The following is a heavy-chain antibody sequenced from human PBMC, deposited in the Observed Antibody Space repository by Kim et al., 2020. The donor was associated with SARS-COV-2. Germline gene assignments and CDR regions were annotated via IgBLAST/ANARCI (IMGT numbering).Heavy chain of an antibody. Sequence: SETLSLTCSVFGGSISSYVCSWIRLPPRPGQERLVYLYSSWSGNSNPSLSIRVSIELDRSKAHYTLKLSFVTGADTDVYYCAIGDGYAAQLYY. J-gene: IGHJ4*01. D-gene: IGHD1-1*01. CDR3: AIGDGYAAQLYY. CDR1: GGSISSYV. CDR2: LYSSWSG. V-gene: IGHV4-59*13.